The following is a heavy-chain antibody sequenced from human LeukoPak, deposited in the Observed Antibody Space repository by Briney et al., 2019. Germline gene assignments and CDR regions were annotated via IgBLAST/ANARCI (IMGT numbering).Heavy chain of an antibody. Sequence: PSQTLSLTCTVSGGSISSYYWSWIRQPPGKGLEWIGYIYYSGSTNYNPSLKSRVTISVDTSKNQFSLKLSSVTAADTAVYYCAGGKHYYDSSGYYYVPKYFQHWGQGTLVTVSS. J-gene: IGHJ1*01. CDR2: IYYSGST. D-gene: IGHD3-22*01. V-gene: IGHV4-59*01. CDR1: GGSISSYY. CDR3: AGGKHYYDSSGYYYVPKYFQH.